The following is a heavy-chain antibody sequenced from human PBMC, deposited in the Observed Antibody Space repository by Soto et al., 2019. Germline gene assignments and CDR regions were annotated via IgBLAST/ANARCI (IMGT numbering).Heavy chain of an antibody. CDR2: ISGSGRYT. CDR3: AKDPPSERMQPDYGMDV. D-gene: IGHD6-13*01. V-gene: IGHV3-23*04. Sequence: DVQLVESGGDLVQPGGSLRLSCAASGFTFDSCVMSCVRQAPGKGLEWLSLISGSGRYTDYADSVKGRFTISRDNSKNTLYLQMNSLRVEDTAVYYCAKDPPSERMQPDYGMDVWGQGTTVTVSS. CDR1: GFTFDSCV. J-gene: IGHJ6*02.